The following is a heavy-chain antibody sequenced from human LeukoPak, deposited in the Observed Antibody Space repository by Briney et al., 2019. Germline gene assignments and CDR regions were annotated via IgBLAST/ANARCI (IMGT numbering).Heavy chain of an antibody. CDR1: GYSSASYW. D-gene: IGHD2-2*01. Sequence: GESLKISCEVSGYSSASYWIAWVRQMPGKGLEWVGIIYPGDSDTRYSPSFRGQVTISADKSISTAYLQWSSLKASDTAMYYCATADCSSTSCYRWDNWFDPWGQGTLVTVSS. V-gene: IGHV5-51*01. CDR3: ATADCSSTSCYRWDNWFDP. J-gene: IGHJ5*02. CDR2: IYPGDSDT.